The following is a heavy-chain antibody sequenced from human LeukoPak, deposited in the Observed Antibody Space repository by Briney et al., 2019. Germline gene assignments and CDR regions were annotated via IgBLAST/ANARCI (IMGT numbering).Heavy chain of an antibody. CDR2: IKQDGSEK. V-gene: IGHV3-7*01. D-gene: IGHD3-3*01. CDR3: TRDFGRSSYYFDF. CDR1: GFTFNGYW. Sequence: PGGSLRLSCAASGFTFNGYWMSWVRQAPGKGLEWVANIKQDGSEKYYVDSVRGRLTISRDNAENSLFLQMNRLRVEDTAVYYFTRDFGRSSYYFDFWGQGTLVTVSP. J-gene: IGHJ4*02.